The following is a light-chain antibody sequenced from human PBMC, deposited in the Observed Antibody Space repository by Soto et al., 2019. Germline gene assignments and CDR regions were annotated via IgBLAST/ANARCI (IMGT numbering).Light chain of an antibody. CDR2: DAS. Sequence: DVPMTKYPSTLSASVGDRVTISCRASQSISSWLAWYQQKPGKAPKLLIYDASSLESGVPSRFSGSGSGTEFTLTISSLQPDDFATYYCQQYNSYSWTFGQGTKV. V-gene: IGKV1-5*01. J-gene: IGKJ1*01. CDR3: QQYNSYSWT. CDR1: QSISSW.